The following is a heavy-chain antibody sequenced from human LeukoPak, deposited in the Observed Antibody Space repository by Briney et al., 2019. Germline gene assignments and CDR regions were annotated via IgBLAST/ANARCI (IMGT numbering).Heavy chain of an antibody. CDR1: GYTFTSYG. D-gene: IGHD6-13*01. V-gene: IGHV1-18*01. Sequence: ASVKVSCKASGYTFTSYGISWVRQAPGQGLEWMGWISAYNGNTNYAQNLQGRVTMTTDTSTSTTHMELRSLRSDDTAVYYCARYSSSWYRDFDYWGQGTLVTVSS. CDR2: ISAYNGNT. J-gene: IGHJ4*02. CDR3: ARYSSSWYRDFDY.